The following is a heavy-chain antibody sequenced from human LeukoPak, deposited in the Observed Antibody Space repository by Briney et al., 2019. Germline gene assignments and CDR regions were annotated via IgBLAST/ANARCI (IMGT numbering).Heavy chain of an antibody. Sequence: SETLSLTCAVYGGSFSGYYWRWIRQPPGKGLEWIGEINHSGSTNYNPSLKSRVTISVDTSKNQFSLKLSSVTAADTAVYYCGRGGSRGWNNWFDPWGQGTLVTVSS. D-gene: IGHD6-19*01. CDR3: GRGGSRGWNNWFDP. V-gene: IGHV4-34*01. J-gene: IGHJ5*02. CDR1: GGSFSGYY. CDR2: INHSGST.